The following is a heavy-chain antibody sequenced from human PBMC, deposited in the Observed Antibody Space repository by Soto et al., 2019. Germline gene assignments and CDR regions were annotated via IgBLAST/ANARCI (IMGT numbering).Heavy chain of an antibody. CDR2: ISWNSGSI. J-gene: IGHJ4*02. CDR3: AKVVPIYGDYGTFDY. V-gene: IGHV3-9*01. D-gene: IGHD4-17*01. Sequence: EVQLVESGGGLVQPGRSLRLSCAASGFTFDDYAMHWVRQAQGKGLEWVSGISWNSGSIGYADSVKGRFTISRDNAKNSLYLQMNSLRAEDTALYYCAKVVPIYGDYGTFDYWGQGTLVTVSS. CDR1: GFTFDDYA.